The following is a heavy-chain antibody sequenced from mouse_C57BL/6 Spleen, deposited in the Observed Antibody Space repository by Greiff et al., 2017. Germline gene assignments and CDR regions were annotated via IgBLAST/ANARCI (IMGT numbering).Heavy chain of an antibody. CDR1: GFTFTDYY. CDR2: IRNNANGYTT. J-gene: IGHJ1*03. V-gene: IGHV7-3*01. Sequence: EVMLVESGGGLVQPGGSLSLSCAASGFTFTDYYMSWVRQPPGKALEWLGFIRNNANGYTTEYSASVKGRFTISRDTSQSILYLHMNALRADSSATYDCARYDPERDYWYFDVWGTGTTVTVSS. CDR3: ARYDPERDYWYFDV.